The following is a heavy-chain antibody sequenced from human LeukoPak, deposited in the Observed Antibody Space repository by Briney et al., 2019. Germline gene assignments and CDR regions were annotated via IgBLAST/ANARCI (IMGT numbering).Heavy chain of an antibody. CDR3: ARPLYSGSLNWFDP. CDR1: GDSISRSTYY. Sequence: PSETLSLTCTVSGDSISRSTYYWAWIRQPPGKGLEWIGSIYYSGSTYYNPSLKSRVTISVDTSKNQFSLKLNSVTAADTAVYYCARPLYSGSLNWFDPWGQGTLVTVSS. D-gene: IGHD1-26*01. V-gene: IGHV4-39*01. CDR2: IYYSGST. J-gene: IGHJ5*02.